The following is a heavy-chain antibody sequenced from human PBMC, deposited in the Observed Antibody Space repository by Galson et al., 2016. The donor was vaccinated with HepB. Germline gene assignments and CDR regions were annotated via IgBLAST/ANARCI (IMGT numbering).Heavy chain of an antibody. J-gene: IGHJ5*02. CDR1: GGSISSSSKY. V-gene: IGHV4-39*01. D-gene: IGHD3-9*01. Sequence: LSLTCTVSGGSISSSSKYWGWIRQPPGKGLEWTGNIYYSGSTYYNPSLKSRVTISVDTSKNQFSLKLSSVTAADTAVYYCAIHYDILTGWFDPWGQGTLVTVSS. CDR3: AIHYDILTGWFDP. CDR2: IYYSGST.